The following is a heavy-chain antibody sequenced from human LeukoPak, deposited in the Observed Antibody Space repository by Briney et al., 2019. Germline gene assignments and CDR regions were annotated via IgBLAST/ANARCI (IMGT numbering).Heavy chain of an antibody. CDR3: ARASTGTTYGSDYYYYYMDV. CDR2: IIPIFGTA. CDR1: GGTFISYA. D-gene: IGHD1-1*01. Sequence: SVKVSCKASGGTFISYAISWVRQAPGQGLEWMGGIIPIFGTANYAQKFQGRVTITADESTSTAYMELSSLRSEDTAVYYCARASTGTTYGSDYYYYYMDVWGKGTTVTISS. J-gene: IGHJ6*03. V-gene: IGHV1-69*13.